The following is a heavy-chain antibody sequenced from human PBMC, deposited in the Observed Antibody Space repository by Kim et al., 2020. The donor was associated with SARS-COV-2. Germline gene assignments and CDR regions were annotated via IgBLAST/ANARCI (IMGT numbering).Heavy chain of an antibody. V-gene: IGHV4-59*01. CDR1: GGSISSYY. CDR3: ARDIAPDYDILTGNYYYYGMDV. Sequence: SETLSLTCTVSGGSISSYYWSWIRQPPGKGLEWIGYIYYSGSTNYNPSLKSRVTISVDTSKNQFSLKLSSVTAADTAVYYCARDIAPDYDILTGNYYYYGMDVWGQGTTVTVSS. CDR2: IYYSGST. D-gene: IGHD3-9*01. J-gene: IGHJ6*02.